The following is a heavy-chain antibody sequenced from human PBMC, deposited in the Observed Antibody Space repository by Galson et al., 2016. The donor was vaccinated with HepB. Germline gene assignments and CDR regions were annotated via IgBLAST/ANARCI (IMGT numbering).Heavy chain of an antibody. D-gene: IGHD1-26*01. J-gene: IGHJ4*02. CDR2: INKNGENT. CDR1: GFIFSRNT. Sequence: SLRLSCAASGFIFSRNTMSWVRQAPGKGLEWVSAINKNGENTWHAESVQGRFTISRDNSKNILYLQMNSLSAEDTAVYYCAKEAGASRPFDHWGQGIWVTVSS. CDR3: AKEAGASRPFDH. V-gene: IGHV3-23*01.